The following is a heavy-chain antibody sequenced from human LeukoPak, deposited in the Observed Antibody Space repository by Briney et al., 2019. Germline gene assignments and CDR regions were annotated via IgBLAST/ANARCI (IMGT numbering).Heavy chain of an antibody. V-gene: IGHV3-23*01. CDR3: AKRAPDSSGYYRSYYFDY. CDR2: ISGSGGST. D-gene: IGHD3-22*01. CDR1: GFTVSSNY. J-gene: IGHJ4*02. Sequence: PGGSLRLSCAASGFTVSSNYMSWVRQAPGKGLEWVSAISGSGGSTYYADSVKGRFTISRDNSKNTLYLQMNSLRAEDTAVYYCAKRAPDSSGYYRSYYFDYWGQGTLVTVSS.